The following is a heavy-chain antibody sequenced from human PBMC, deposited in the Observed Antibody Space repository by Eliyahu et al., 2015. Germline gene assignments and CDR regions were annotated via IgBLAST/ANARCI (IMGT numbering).Heavy chain of an antibody. CDR2: IIPIFGTA. CDR3: ARSLGYYDSSGYYPRNYYGMDV. V-gene: IGHV1-69*01. D-gene: IGHD3-22*01. CDR1: GGTFSSYA. Sequence: QVQLVQSGAEVKKPGSSVKVSCKASGGTFSSYAISWVRQAPGQGLEWMGGIIPIFGTANYAQKFQGRVTITADESTSTAYMELSSLRSEDTAVYYCARSLGYYDSSGYYPRNYYGMDVWGQGTTVTVSS. J-gene: IGHJ6*02.